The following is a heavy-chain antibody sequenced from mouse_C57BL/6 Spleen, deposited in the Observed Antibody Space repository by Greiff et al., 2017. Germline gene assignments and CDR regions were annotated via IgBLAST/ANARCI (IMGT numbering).Heavy chain of an antibody. CDR3: ARDWVYDVAY. D-gene: IGHD2-12*01. CDR1: GYTFTSYW. Sequence: QVQLQQPGAELVMPGASVKLSCKASGYTFTSYWMHWVKQRPGQGLEWIGELDPSDSYTNYNQKFKGKSTLTVDKSSSTAYMQLSSLTSEDSAVYYCARDWVYDVAYWGQGTLVTVSA. CDR2: LDPSDSYT. J-gene: IGHJ3*01. V-gene: IGHV1-69*01.